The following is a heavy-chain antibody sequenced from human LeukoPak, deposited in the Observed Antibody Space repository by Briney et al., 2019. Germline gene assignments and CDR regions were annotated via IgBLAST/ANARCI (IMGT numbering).Heavy chain of an antibody. J-gene: IGHJ4*02. D-gene: IGHD3-10*01. V-gene: IGHV1-46*01. Sequence: ASVKVSCKASGYTFTSYYMHWVRQAPGQGLEWMGIINPSGGSTSYAQKFQGRVTMTRDMSTSTVYMELSSLRSEDTAVYYCARQPLGYYYGSGSYYGFDYWGQGTLVTVSS. CDR2: INPSGGST. CDR1: GYTFTSYY. CDR3: ARQPLGYYYGSGSYYGFDY.